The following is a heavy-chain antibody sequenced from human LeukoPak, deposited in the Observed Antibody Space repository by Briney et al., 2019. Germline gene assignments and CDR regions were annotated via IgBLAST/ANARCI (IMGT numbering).Heavy chain of an antibody. Sequence: VASVKVSCKASGYTFTSYYMHWVRQAPGQGLEWMGIINPSGGSTSYAQKFQGRVTMTRDTSASTVYMELSSLRSEDTAVYYCARPGLSFSGSYSFDYWGQGTLVTVS. CDR1: GYTFTSYY. J-gene: IGHJ4*02. V-gene: IGHV1-46*01. CDR2: INPSGGST. CDR3: ARPGLSFSGSYSFDY. D-gene: IGHD1-26*01.